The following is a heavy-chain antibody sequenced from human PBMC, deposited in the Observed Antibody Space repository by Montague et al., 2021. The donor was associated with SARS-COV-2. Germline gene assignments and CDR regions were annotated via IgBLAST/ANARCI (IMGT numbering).Heavy chain of an antibody. CDR2: INYSGST. CDR1: GGSISSHY. V-gene: IGHV4-59*11. J-gene: IGHJ6*02. Sequence: SETLSLTCTVAGGSISSHYWSWIRQPPGKGLEWIGYINYSGSTNXNPSLKSRVTISVDTSKNQFSLNLSSVTAADTAVYYCARNLVVHYWYGMDVWGQGTTVTVSS. CDR3: ARNLVVHYWYGMDV. D-gene: IGHD2-15*01.